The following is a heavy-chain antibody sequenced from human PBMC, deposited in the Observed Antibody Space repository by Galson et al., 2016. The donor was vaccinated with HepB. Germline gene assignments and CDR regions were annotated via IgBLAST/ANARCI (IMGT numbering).Heavy chain of an antibody. CDR3: ARGRGSGSQFDL. Sequence: SLRLSCAASGSIFNSYSMNWVRQAPGKGLEWLAYISATRRTIFYADSLRGRFTVSRDNAKDLLHLQMESLRIEDTAVYFCARGRGSGSQFDLWGQGTLVTVSS. J-gene: IGHJ5*02. CDR1: GSIFNSYS. CDR2: ISATRRTI. V-gene: IGHV3-48*04. D-gene: IGHD1-26*01.